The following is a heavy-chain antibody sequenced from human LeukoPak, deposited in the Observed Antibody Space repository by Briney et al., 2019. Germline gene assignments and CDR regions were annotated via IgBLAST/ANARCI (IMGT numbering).Heavy chain of an antibody. CDR1: GFTISSYW. D-gene: IGHD2-2*01. Sequence: GGSLRLSCAASGFTISSYWMHWVRQAPGKGLVWVSCINSDGKSTSYADSVKGRFVISRDNAKNTLYLQMNSLRVEDTAFYYCARADEYPAGFDYWGQGTLVTVSS. CDR3: ARADEYPAGFDY. J-gene: IGHJ4*02. V-gene: IGHV3-74*01. CDR2: INSDGKST.